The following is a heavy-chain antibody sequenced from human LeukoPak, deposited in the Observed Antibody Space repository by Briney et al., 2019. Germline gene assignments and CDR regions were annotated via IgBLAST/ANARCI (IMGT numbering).Heavy chain of an antibody. Sequence: ASVKVSCKSSGYTFTSYGIIWVRQAPGQGLEWMGWISAYNGNTNYAQKLQGRVTMTTDTSTSTAYMELRSLRSDDTAVYYCARGPATTVTHGLVDYWGQGTLVTVSS. V-gene: IGHV1-18*01. D-gene: IGHD4-17*01. CDR2: ISAYNGNT. CDR1: GYTFTSYG. CDR3: ARGPATTVTHGLVDY. J-gene: IGHJ4*02.